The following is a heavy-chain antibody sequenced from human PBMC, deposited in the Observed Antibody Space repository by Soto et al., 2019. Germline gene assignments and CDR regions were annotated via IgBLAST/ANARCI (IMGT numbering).Heavy chain of an antibody. D-gene: IGHD3-16*01. CDR3: AREERGDMITFGAGGFDY. V-gene: IGHV1-69*01. J-gene: IGHJ4*02. Sequence: QVQLVQSGAEVKKPGSSVKVSCKASGGTFSSYAISWVRQAPGQGLEWMGGIIPIFGTANYAQKFQGRVTITADESTSTAHMELSSLRSEDTAVYYCAREERGDMITFGAGGFDYWGQGTLVTVSS. CDR2: IIPIFGTA. CDR1: GGTFSSYA.